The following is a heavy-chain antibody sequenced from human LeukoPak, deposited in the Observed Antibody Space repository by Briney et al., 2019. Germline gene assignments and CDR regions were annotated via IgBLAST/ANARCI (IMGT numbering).Heavy chain of an antibody. J-gene: IGHJ4*02. CDR3: ARGGVVPAAPDY. D-gene: IGHD2-2*01. CDR1: GFTFSSYA. Sequence: PGGSLRLSCAASGFTFSSYAMHRVRQAPGKGLEWVAVISYDGSNKYYADSVKGRFTISRDNSKNTLYLQMNSLRAEDTAVYYCARGGVVPAAPDYWGRGTLVTVSS. V-gene: IGHV3-30*04. CDR2: ISYDGSNK.